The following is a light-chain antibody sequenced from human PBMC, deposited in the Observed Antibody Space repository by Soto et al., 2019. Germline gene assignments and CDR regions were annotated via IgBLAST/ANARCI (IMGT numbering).Light chain of an antibody. CDR1: QSVSDSY. Sequence: EIVLTQSPGTLSLSPGERATLSCRASQSVSDSYLAWYQQKPGQAPRLLIYASSRATGIPDRFSGRGSGTDFPLTISRLEPEDFAVYYCQHDGTSALFGPGTKVDIK. J-gene: IGKJ3*01. V-gene: IGKV3-20*01. CDR2: AS. CDR3: QHDGTSAL.